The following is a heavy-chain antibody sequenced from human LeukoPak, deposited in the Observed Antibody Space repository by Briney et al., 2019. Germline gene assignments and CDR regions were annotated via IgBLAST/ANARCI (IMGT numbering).Heavy chain of an antibody. V-gene: IGHV3-66*04. CDR1: GFTVSSNY. D-gene: IGHD3-10*01. CDR2: IYSGGST. J-gene: IGHJ6*03. Sequence: PGGSLRLSCAASGFTVSSNYMSWVRQAPGKGLEWVSVIYSGGSTYYADSLKGRFTISRDNCKNTLYLKMDRLRAEDTAVYYCARHYYGSGSYRANYYYYYMDVWGKGTTVTISS. CDR3: ARHYYGSGSYRANYYYYYMDV.